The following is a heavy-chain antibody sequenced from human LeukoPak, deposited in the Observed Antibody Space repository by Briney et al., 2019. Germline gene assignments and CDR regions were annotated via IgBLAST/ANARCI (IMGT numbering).Heavy chain of an antibody. V-gene: IGHV3-7*01. CDR1: GFTFSSYG. CDR3: ARATYYYDSSGYSDY. CDR2: IKGDGSEK. Sequence: PGRSLRLSCAASGFTFSSYGMHWVRQAPGKGLEWVANIKGDGSEKYYVDSVKGRFTVSRDNAKTSLYLQMNSLRAEDTAVYYCARATYYYDSSGYSDYWGQGTLVTVSS. J-gene: IGHJ4*02. D-gene: IGHD3-22*01.